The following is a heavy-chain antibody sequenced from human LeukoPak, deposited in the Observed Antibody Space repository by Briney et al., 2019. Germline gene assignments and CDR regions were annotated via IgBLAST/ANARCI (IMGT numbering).Heavy chain of an antibody. D-gene: IGHD2-15*01. J-gene: IGHJ4*02. V-gene: IGHV1-24*01. CDR1: GYTLTELS. CDR2: FDPEDGET. CDR3: ATGPYCSGGSCYPLFYY. Sequence: ASVKVSCKVSGYTLTELSMHWVRQAPGKGLEWMGGFDPEDGETIYAQKFQGRVTMTEDTSTDTAYMELSSLRSEDTAVYYCATGPYCSGGSCYPLFYYWGQGTLVTVSS.